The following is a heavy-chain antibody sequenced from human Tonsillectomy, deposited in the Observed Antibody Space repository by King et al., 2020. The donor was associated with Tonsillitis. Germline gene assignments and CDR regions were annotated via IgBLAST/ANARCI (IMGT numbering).Heavy chain of an antibody. V-gene: IGHV4-59*01. Sequence: QLQESGPGLVKPSETLSLSCTVSGGSITSFYWSWIRQPPGKGLEWIGLIYYNGSTNYNPPLKRRVTISLDPSKNQFTLKLSTVTAADTAVYYCARDRVKHSNYYGMDVWGQGTTVTVSS. CDR3: ARDRVKHSNYYGMDV. J-gene: IGHJ6*02. CDR1: GGSITSFY. D-gene: IGHD6-13*01. CDR2: IYYNGST.